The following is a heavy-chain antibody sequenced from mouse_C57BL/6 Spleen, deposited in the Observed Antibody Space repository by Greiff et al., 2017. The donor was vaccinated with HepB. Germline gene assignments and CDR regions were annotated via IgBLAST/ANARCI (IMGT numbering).Heavy chain of an antibody. V-gene: IGHV1-52*01. CDR3: ARGTGYWYFGV. CDR1: GYTFTSYW. D-gene: IGHD4-1*01. Sequence: VQLQQPGAELVRPGSSVKLSCKASGYTFTSYWMHWVKQRPIQGLEWIGNIDPSDSETHYNQKFKDKATLTVDKSSSTAYMQLSSLTSEDSAVYYCARGTGYWYFGVWGTGTTVTVSS. J-gene: IGHJ1*03. CDR2: IDPSDSET.